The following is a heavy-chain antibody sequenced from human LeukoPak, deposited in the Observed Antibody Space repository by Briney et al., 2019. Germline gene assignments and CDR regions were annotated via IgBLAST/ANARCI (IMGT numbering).Heavy chain of an antibody. CDR1: GYTFTSYG. D-gene: IGHD5-24*01. CDR3: ARGSRRWFDY. CDR2: INAGNGNT. V-gene: IGHV1-3*03. J-gene: IGHJ4*02. Sequence: VASVKVSCKASGYTFTSYGISWVRQAPGQRLEWMGWINAGNGNTKYSQEFQGRVTITRDTSASTAYMELSSLRSEDMAVYYCARGSRRWFDYWGQGTLVTVSS.